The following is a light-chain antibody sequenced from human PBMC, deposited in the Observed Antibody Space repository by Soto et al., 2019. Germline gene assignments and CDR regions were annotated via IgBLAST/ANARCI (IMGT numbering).Light chain of an antibody. J-gene: IGKJ5*01. CDR1: QSVSSH. V-gene: IGKV3-15*01. Sequence: EIVMRQSPATLSVSPGEGATVSWRASQSVSSHLAWYRHKPGQAPRLLFYDASTRATGIPARFSGSGSGTEFTLTISSLQSEDFAVYYCQHYHGWPITFGQGTRLEIK. CDR3: QHYHGWPIT. CDR2: DAS.